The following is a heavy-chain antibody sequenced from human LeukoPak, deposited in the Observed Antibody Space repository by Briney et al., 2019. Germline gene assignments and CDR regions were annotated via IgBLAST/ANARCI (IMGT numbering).Heavy chain of an antibody. V-gene: IGHV4-61*01. J-gene: IGHJ3*02. CDR2: IYYSGST. CDR3: ARQLPNFWSGYYIDAFDI. CDR1: GASVSSANYY. Sequence: SETLSLTCSVSGASVSSANYYWSWIRQPPGKGLEWIGYIYYSGSTNYNPSLKSRVTISVDTSKNQFSLKLSSVTAADTAVYYCARQLPNFWSGYYIDAFDIWGQGTMVTVSS. D-gene: IGHD3-3*01.